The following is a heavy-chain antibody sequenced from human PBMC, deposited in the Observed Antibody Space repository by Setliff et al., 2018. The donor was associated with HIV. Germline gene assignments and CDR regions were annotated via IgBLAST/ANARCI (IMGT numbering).Heavy chain of an antibody. V-gene: IGHV4-4*07. CDR2: IYTSGST. D-gene: IGHD6-19*01. J-gene: IGHJ4*02. Sequence: PSETLSLTCTVSGGSISSFTWSWIRQPAGKGLEWIGRIYTSGSTNYNPPFESRVTMSVDTSKNQLSLKLSSVTAADTAAYYCARETYGSGWYADYWGQGILVT. CDR1: GGSISSFT. CDR3: ARETYGSGWYADY.